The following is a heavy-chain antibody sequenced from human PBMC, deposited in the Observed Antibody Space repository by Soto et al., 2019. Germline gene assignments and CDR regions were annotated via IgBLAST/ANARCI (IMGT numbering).Heavy chain of an antibody. CDR3: ARVGMVGATGVYYYGMDV. CDR1: GGSISSYY. Sequence: QVQLQESGPGLVKPSETLSLTCTVSGGSISSYYWSWIRQPPGKGLEWIGYIYYSGSTNYNPSLKSRLTISVDTSKNQFSLKLSSVTAADTAVYYCARVGMVGATGVYYYGMDVWGQGTTVTVSS. CDR2: IYYSGST. J-gene: IGHJ6*02. D-gene: IGHD1-26*01. V-gene: IGHV4-59*01.